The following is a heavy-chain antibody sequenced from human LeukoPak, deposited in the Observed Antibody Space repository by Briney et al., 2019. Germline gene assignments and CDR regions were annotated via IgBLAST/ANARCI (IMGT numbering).Heavy chain of an antibody. CDR1: GYSFTNYW. V-gene: IGHV5-51*01. Sequence: GESLKISCKGSGYSFTNYWIGWVRQMPGKGLEWMGIIYPGDSEPRYSPSFQGQVIISADKSISTVYLQWSSLKASDTAMYYCARLDTSGYYYYGMDVWGQGTTVTVSS. CDR2: IYPGDSEP. CDR3: ARLDTSGYYYYGMDV. J-gene: IGHJ6*02. D-gene: IGHD3-22*01.